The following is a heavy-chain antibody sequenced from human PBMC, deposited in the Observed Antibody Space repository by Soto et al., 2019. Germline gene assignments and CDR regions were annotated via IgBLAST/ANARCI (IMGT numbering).Heavy chain of an antibody. V-gene: IGHV3-7*05. CDR2: IDQDGSGK. Sequence: EVHLVESGGGLVQRGGSLRLSCAASGFTFRAYWMSWVRQAPGKGLEWVANIDQDGSGKYYVDSVRGRFTISRDNAHKSLYLQTNSLRDEDTAVYFCARRREGTGRTLDYWGQGTLVTVSP. J-gene: IGHJ4*02. D-gene: IGHD1-1*01. CDR3: ARRREGTGRTLDY. CDR1: GFTFRAYW.